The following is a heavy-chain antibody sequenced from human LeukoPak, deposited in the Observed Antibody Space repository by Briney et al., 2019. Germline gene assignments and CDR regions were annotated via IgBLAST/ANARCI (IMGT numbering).Heavy chain of an antibody. V-gene: IGHV4-39*01. CDR2: IYYSGST. CDR1: GGSISSSSYS. D-gene: IGHD6-13*01. CDR3: ARRIAGSGFD. Sequence: ASETLSLTCTGSGGSISSSSYSWGWIRQPPGKGLEWIGTIYYSGSTYYNPSLKSRVTISVETSKNQFYLKLSSVTAAETAVYYCARRIAGSGFDWGQGTLVTVSS. J-gene: IGHJ4*02.